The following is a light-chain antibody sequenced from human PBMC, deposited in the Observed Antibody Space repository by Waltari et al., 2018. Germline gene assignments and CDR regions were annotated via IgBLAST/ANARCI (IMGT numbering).Light chain of an antibody. CDR2: RDT. V-gene: IGLV3-27*01. CDR1: VLANKY. J-gene: IGLJ2*01. Sequence: SFELTQTSSLSVSPGQPVRISCSGDVLANKYARWFQQKPGQAPVLIIFRDTERPSGIPERVSGSSSGTTATLIIRGAQVEDEGDYYCYAAADNNLGVFGGGTKVTVL. CDR3: YAAADNNLGV.